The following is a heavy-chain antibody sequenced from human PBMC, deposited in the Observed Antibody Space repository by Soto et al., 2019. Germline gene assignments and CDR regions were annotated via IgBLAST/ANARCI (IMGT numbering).Heavy chain of an antibody. Sequence: QVQLVQSGAEVKKPGASVKVSCKASGYTFTGYYMHWVRQAPGQGLEWMGWINPNSGGTNYAQKFQGRVTMTRDTSISTAYMELSRLRSDDTAVYYCARAGYCSGGSCYRPLKRWFDPWGQGTLVTVSS. CDR3: ARAGYCSGGSCYRPLKRWFDP. CDR1: GYTFTGYY. D-gene: IGHD2-15*01. V-gene: IGHV1-2*02. CDR2: INPNSGGT. J-gene: IGHJ5*02.